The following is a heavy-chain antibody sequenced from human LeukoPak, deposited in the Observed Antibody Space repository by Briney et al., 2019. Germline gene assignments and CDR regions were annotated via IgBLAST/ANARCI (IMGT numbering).Heavy chain of an antibody. CDR2: IRYDGSNK. D-gene: IGHD1-14*01. J-gene: IGHJ4*02. CDR1: GFIFNTYV. V-gene: IGHV3-30*02. CDR3: ARTGEAVALDY. Sequence: PGGSLRLSCAASGFIFNTYVMHWVRQAPGKGLEWLAFIRYDGSNKNYADSVKGRFTISRDNAKNSLYLQMNSLRAEDTAVYYCARTGEAVALDYWGQGTLVTVSS.